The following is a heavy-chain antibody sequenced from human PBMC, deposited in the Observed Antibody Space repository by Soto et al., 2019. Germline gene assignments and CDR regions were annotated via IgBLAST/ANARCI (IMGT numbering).Heavy chain of an antibody. CDR1: GGTFSSYA. CDR2: FIPIFGTA. CDR3: ARGTPDSRGRPTNDD. D-gene: IGHD3-22*01. V-gene: IGHV1-69*12. J-gene: IGHJ4*02. Sequence: QVQLVQSGAEVKKPGSSVKVSCKASGGTFSSYAISWVRQAPGQGLEWMGGFIPIFGTANYAQKFQGRGTVTADESTRPGYMERDSLGYEDTGVYYCARGTPDSRGRPTNDDWGQGTLVT.